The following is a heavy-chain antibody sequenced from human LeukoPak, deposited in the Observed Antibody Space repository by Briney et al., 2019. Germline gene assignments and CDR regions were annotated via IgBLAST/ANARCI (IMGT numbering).Heavy chain of an antibody. CDR2: IKSKTDGGTT. CDR1: EFTFSNAW. J-gene: IGHJ4*02. V-gene: IGHV3-15*01. D-gene: IGHD2-21*02. Sequence: GGSLRLSCADSEFTFSNAWMSWVRQAPGKGLEWVGRIKSKTDGGTTDYTAPVKDRFTISRDDSRNTLYLQMNSLKTEDTAVYYCRQEAYCGGDCYFRDYWGQGTLVIVSS. CDR3: RQEAYCGGDCYFRDY.